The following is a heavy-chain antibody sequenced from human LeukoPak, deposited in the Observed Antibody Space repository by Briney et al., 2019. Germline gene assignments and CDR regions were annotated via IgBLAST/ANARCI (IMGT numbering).Heavy chain of an antibody. CDR3: AKGRGLGYCSGGTCFDAFDI. J-gene: IGHJ3*02. CDR2: IRYDGSDK. D-gene: IGHD2-15*01. CDR1: GFTFSSYA. V-gene: IGHV3-30*02. Sequence: GGSLRLSCAASGFTFSSYAMHWVRQAPGKGLEWVAFIRYDGSDKYYTDSVKGRFTISRDNSKNTLYLQMNSLRAEDTAVYYCAKGRGLGYCSGGTCFDAFDIWGQGTMVTVSS.